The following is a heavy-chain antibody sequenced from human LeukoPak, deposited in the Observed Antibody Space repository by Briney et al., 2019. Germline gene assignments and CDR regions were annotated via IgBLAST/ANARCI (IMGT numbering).Heavy chain of an antibody. D-gene: IGHD5-18*01. V-gene: IGHV3-23*01. CDR3: AKASDTAMVNWFDP. J-gene: IGHJ5*02. CDR2: VSGSGGST. CDR1: GFTFSSYG. Sequence: GGSLRLSCAASGFTFSSYGMSWVRQAPGKGLEWVSGVSGSGGSTYYADSVRGGFTISRDKSKNTLYLQMNRVRAEDTAVYYCAKASDTAMVNWFDPWGQGTLVTVSS.